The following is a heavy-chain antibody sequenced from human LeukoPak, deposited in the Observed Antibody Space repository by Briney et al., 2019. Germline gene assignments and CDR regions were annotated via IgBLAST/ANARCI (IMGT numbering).Heavy chain of an antibody. Sequence: PGGSLRLSCAASGFTFSSFTIHWVRQAPGMGLEGVALISSDGSKKYYGDSVKGRFTISRDNSMNSLHLQMNSLRPDHTATYYCASRHYYDSSGYSFDYWGQGTLVTVSS. CDR3: ASRHYYDSSGYSFDY. CDR1: GFTFSSFT. CDR2: ISSDGSKK. J-gene: IGHJ4*02. D-gene: IGHD3-22*01. V-gene: IGHV3-30*04.